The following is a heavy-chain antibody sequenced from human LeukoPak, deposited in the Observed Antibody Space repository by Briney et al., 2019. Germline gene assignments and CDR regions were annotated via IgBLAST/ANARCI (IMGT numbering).Heavy chain of an antibody. D-gene: IGHD2-21*02. Sequence: PGGSLRLSCASTGFTFSSYEMNWVREAPGKALEWVSYISSSGSTIYYADSVKGRFTISRDNAKNSLYLQMNSLRAEDTAVYYCARESYCGGDCYPKRGYYIDVWGKGTTVIVSS. CDR1: GFTFSSYE. CDR2: ISSSGSTI. V-gene: IGHV3-48*03. CDR3: ARESYCGGDCYPKRGYYIDV. J-gene: IGHJ6*03.